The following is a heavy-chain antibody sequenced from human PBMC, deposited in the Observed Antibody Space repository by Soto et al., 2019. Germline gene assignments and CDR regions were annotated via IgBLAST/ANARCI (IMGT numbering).Heavy chain of an antibody. J-gene: IGHJ4*02. Sequence: QITLNESGPTLVKPTQTLTLTCTFSGFSLSTRDVGVGWIRQPPGEALEWLGVVYWDDSKTYSPSLESRLTITKDTSKNQVVFRMTKMAPVDTATYYCAHCRGGVASFWGQGTLVTVSS. CDR1: GFSLSTRDVG. CDR2: VYWDDSK. D-gene: IGHD2-2*01. V-gene: IGHV2-5*02. CDR3: AHCRGGVASF.